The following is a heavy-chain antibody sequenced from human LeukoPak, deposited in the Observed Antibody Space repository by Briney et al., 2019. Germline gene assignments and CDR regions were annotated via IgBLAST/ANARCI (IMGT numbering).Heavy chain of an antibody. CDR2: IYHSGST. V-gene: IGHV4-4*02. CDR1: GGSISSSNW. D-gene: IGHD3-10*01. Sequence: SGTLSLTCAVSGGSISSSNWWSWVRQPPGKGLEWIGEIYHSGSTNYNPSLKSRVTISVDKSKNQFSLKLSSVTAADTAVYYCARDPSYYYGSGSHAFDIWGQGTMVTVSS. J-gene: IGHJ3*02. CDR3: ARDPSYYYGSGSHAFDI.